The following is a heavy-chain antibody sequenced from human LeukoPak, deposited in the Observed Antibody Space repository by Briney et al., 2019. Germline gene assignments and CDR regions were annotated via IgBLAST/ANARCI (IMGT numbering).Heavy chain of an antibody. J-gene: IGHJ4*02. CDR3: ARAVRGCHDY. CDR2: IYYSGST. V-gene: IGHV4-59*01. D-gene: IGHD3-10*01. Sequence: SETLSLTCTVSGVSISSYYWSWIRQPPGKGLEWIGYIYYSGSTNYNPSLKSRVTISVDTSKNQFSLKLSSVTAADTAVYYCARAVRGCHDYWGQGTLVTVSS. CDR1: GVSISSYY.